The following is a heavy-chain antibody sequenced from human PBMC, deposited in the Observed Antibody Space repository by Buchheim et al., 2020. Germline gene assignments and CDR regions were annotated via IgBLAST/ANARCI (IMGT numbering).Heavy chain of an antibody. D-gene: IGHD1-26*01. CDR1: GFTFSSYG. V-gene: IGHV3-30*18. J-gene: IGHJ6*02. Sequence: QVQLVESGGGVVQPGRSLRLSCAASGFTFSSYGMHWVRQAPGKGLEWVAVISYDGSNKYYADTVKGRFTISRDNSKNTPYLQMNSLRAEDTAVYYCAKEPGVVGATAIYYYYVMDVWGQGTT. CDR2: ISYDGSNK. CDR3: AKEPGVVGATAIYYYYVMDV.